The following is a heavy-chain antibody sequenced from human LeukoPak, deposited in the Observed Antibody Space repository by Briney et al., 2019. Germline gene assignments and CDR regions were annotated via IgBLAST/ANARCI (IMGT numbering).Heavy chain of an antibody. V-gene: IGHV3-53*01. CDR3: ARAPVGHWGYYFDY. D-gene: IGHD7-27*01. Sequence: GGSLRLSCAASGFTVSSNYMSWVRQAPGKGLEWVSVIYSGGSTYYADSVKGRFTISRDNSKNTLYLQMNSLRAEDTAVYYCARAPVGHWGYYFDYWGQGTLVTVSS. CDR1: GFTVSSNY. CDR2: IYSGGST. J-gene: IGHJ4*02.